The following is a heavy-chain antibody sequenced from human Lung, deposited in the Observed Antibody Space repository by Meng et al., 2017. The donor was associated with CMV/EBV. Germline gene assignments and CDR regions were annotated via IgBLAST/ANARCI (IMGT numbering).Heavy chain of an antibody. J-gene: IGHJ4*02. Sequence: RISCAASGFTFSSYEMNWVRQAPGKGLEWVSYISSSGSTIHYADSVKGRFTISRDNAKESLYLQMNSLRAEDTAIYYCARDTGWDLHPYYFDYWGQGXLVTVSS. V-gene: IGHV3-48*03. CDR2: ISSSGSTI. CDR1: GFTFSSYE. D-gene: IGHD3-16*01. CDR3: ARDTGWDLHPYYFDY.